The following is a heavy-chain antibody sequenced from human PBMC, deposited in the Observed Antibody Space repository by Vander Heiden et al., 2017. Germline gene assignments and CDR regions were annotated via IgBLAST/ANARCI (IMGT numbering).Heavy chain of an antibody. D-gene: IGHD2-15*01. Sequence: EVQLVETGGGLIQPGGSLRLSCAASGFTVSSNYMSWVRQAPGKGLEWVSVIYSGGSTYYADAVKGRFTISRDNSKNTLYLKMKSMRAEDTAVYYFARGSEGSFNPDYWGQGTLVTVYS. J-gene: IGHJ4*02. V-gene: IGHV3-53*02. CDR1: GFTVSSNY. CDR2: IYSGGST. CDR3: ARGSEGSFNPDY.